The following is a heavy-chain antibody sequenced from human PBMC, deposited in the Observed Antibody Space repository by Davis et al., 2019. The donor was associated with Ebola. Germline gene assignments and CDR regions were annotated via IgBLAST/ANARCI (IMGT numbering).Heavy chain of an antibody. D-gene: IGHD6-25*01. CDR3: ARGAAISRFDP. Sequence: GSLRLSCAVYGGSFSGYYWSWIRQPPGKGLEWIGEINHSGSTNYNPSLKSRVTISVDTSKNQFSLKLSSVTAADTAVYYCARGAAISRFDPWGQGTLVTVSS. CDR2: INHSGST. V-gene: IGHV4-34*01. CDR1: GGSFSGYY. J-gene: IGHJ5*02.